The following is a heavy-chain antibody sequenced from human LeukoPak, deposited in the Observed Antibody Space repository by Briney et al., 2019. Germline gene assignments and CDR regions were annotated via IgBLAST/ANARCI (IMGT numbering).Heavy chain of an antibody. CDR3: ATALFRSLVWPSYIVLDY. CDR1: GYTFTGYY. D-gene: IGHD2-8*02. CDR2: INPNSGGT. J-gene: IGHJ4*02. Sequence: ASVKVSCKASGYTFTGYYMHWVRQAPGQGLEWMGWINPNSGGTIYAQKFQGRVTMTEDTSTDTAYMELSSLRSEDTAVYYCATALFRSLVWPSYIVLDYWGQGTLVTVSS. V-gene: IGHV1-2*02.